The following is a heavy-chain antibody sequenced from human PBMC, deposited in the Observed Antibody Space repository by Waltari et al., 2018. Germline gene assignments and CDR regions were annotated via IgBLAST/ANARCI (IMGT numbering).Heavy chain of an antibody. J-gene: IGHJ6*02. CDR1: GFTFSSIW. CDR2: IKPDGSEQ. D-gene: IGHD3-3*01. V-gene: IGHV3-7*01. Sequence: EVHLVESGGDLVQPGGSLRLSCAASGFTFSSIWMTWVRQAPGMGPELVAIIKPDGSEQYYVDSVKGRFTISRDNAKNSLYLQLNSLRAEDTAVYYCVRDFWSRSYNHHGLDVWGRGTTVTVSS. CDR3: VRDFWSRSYNHHGLDV.